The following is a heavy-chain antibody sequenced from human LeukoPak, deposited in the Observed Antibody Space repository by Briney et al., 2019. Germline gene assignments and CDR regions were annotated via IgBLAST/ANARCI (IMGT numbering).Heavy chain of an antibody. D-gene: IGHD1-26*01. V-gene: IGHV3-30*18. J-gene: IGHJ6*03. CDR1: GFTFSRYW. CDR3: AKALVGATTSLYXXYMDV. Sequence: GGSLRLSCAASGFTFSRYWMSWVRQAPGKGLEWVASILYDGSKKYYADSVKGRFTISRDNAKNSLYLQMNSLRAEDTAVYYCAKALVGATTSLYXXYMDVWG. CDR2: ILYDGSKK.